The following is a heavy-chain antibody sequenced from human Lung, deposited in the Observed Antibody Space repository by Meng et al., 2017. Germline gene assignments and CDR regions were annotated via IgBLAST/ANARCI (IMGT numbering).Heavy chain of an antibody. Sequence: LSLTCAASGFMFDNYAIHWVRQPPGKGLEWVSLISWDGGFTNYAESVKGRFTISRDNSKNSLYLQMHSLRVEDTAVYYCAKDVSSFGDSGDGLEYYFEYWGRGTLVTVSS. J-gene: IGHJ4*02. CDR3: AKDVSSFGDSGDGLEYYFEY. CDR2: ISWDGGFT. D-gene: IGHD4-17*01. CDR1: GFMFDNYA. V-gene: IGHV3-43D*03.